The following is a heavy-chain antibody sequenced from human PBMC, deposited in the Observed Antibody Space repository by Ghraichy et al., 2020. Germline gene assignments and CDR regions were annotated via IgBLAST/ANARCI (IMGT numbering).Heavy chain of an antibody. CDR1: GFTFSSYA. CDR3: AREGGNYCSGGSCSRDFDS. CDR2: ITSSGTTI. V-gene: IGHV3-48*02. D-gene: IGHD2-15*01. J-gene: IGHJ4*02. Sequence: GGSLRLSCAASGFTFSSYAMDWVRQAPGKGLEWLSYITSSGTTIYYADSVKGRCTISRDNAKNSLYLQMSSLRDEDTAVYYCAREGGNYCSGGSCSRDFDSWGQGTLVTFSS.